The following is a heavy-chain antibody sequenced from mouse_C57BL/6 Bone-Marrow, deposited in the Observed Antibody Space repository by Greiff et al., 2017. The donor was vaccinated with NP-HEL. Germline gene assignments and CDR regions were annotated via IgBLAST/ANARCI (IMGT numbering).Heavy chain of an antibody. Sequence: QVQLQQPGAELVRPGSSVKLSCKASGYTFTSYWMDWVKQRPGQGLEWIGNIYPSDSETHYNQKFKDKATLTVDKSSSTAYMQLSSLTSEDSAVYYWAYSNYGYFDVWGTGTTVTVSS. CDR3: AYSNYGYFDV. J-gene: IGHJ1*03. CDR1: GYTFTSYW. CDR2: IYPSDSET. V-gene: IGHV1-61*01. D-gene: IGHD2-5*01.